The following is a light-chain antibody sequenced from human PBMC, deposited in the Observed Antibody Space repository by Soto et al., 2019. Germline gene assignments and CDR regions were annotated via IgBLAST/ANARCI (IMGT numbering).Light chain of an antibody. V-gene: IGKV3-15*01. CDR2: DTS. CDR3: QQYSNWPPIT. J-gene: IGKJ5*01. Sequence: EIVMTQSPATLSVSPGERATLSRRASQSVSSKLAWYQQKPGQAPRLLIYDTSTRATGIPARFSGSGSGTEFTLTISSLQSEDFAVYYCQQYSNWPPITFGQGTRLEIK. CDR1: QSVSSK.